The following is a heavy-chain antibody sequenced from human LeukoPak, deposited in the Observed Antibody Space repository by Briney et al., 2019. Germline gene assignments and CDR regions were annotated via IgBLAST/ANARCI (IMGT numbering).Heavy chain of an antibody. CDR3: ARVWDY. J-gene: IGHJ4*02. CDR2: ISHSGST. V-gene: IGHV4-34*01. D-gene: IGHD3-16*01. Sequence: SETLSRTCAVYGGSFSGYYWSWIRQPPGKGLEWIGEISHSGSTNYNPSLKSRVTISVDTSKNQFSLKLSSVTAADTAVYYCARVWDYWGQGTLVTVSS. CDR1: GGSFSGYY.